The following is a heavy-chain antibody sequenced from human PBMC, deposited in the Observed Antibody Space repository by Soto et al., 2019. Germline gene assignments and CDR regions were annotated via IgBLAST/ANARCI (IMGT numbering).Heavy chain of an antibody. V-gene: IGHV2-5*01. CDR3: ARSGHNSGFFYYDY. J-gene: IGHJ4*02. D-gene: IGHD3-22*01. Sequence: QITLKESGPTLVKVTQTVTLTCTFSGFSLSSTGVGVGWIRQPPGKALEGLALINWNDDKRYNPSLKSRLTITKDTSKNQVVLTMTYMDPVDTATYYCARSGHNSGFFYYDYWGQGTLVTVSS. CDR2: INWNDDK. CDR1: GFSLSSTGVG.